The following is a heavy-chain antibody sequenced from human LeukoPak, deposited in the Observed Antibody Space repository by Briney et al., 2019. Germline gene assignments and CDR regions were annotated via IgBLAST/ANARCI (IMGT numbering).Heavy chain of an antibody. J-gene: IGHJ4*02. D-gene: IGHD4-23*01. CDR3: AKDHDYGGNPYYFDY. CDR2: IHSRGSTT. CDR1: GFIFSSYA. V-gene: IGHV3-23*01. Sequence: PGGSLRLSCAASGFIFSSYAMIWVRQAPGKGLEWVSTIHSRGSTTYYADSVKGRFTISRDNSKNTLYLQMNSLRAEDTAVYYCAKDHDYGGNPYYFDYWGQGTLVTVSS.